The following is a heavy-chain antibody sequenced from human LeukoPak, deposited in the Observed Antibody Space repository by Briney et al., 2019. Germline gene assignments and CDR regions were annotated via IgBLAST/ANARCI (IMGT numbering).Heavy chain of an antibody. D-gene: IGHD3-9*01. V-gene: IGHV1-69*05. CDR2: IIPIFGTA. CDR1: GGTFSSYA. Sequence: SVKVSCKASGGTFSSYAISWVRQAPGQGLEWMGGIIPIFGTANYSQKFQGRVTITTDESTSTAYMELSSLRSEDTAVYYCARDCPDILTGYATYNWFDPWGQGTLVTVSS. CDR3: ARDCPDILTGYATYNWFDP. J-gene: IGHJ5*02.